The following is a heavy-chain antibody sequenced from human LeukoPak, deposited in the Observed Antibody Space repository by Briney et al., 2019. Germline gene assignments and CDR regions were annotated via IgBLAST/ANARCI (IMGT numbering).Heavy chain of an antibody. D-gene: IGHD3-22*01. Sequence: PGGSLRLSCAASGFTFSNYEMNWVRQAPGKGLEWVSYISSSGSTIYYADSVKGRFTISRDNAKNSLYLQMNSLRAEDTAVYYCARDRYYYDSSGYYFYDYWGQGTLVTVSS. CDR3: ARDRYYYDSSGYYFYDY. CDR1: GFTFSNYE. V-gene: IGHV3-48*03. CDR2: ISSSGSTI. J-gene: IGHJ4*02.